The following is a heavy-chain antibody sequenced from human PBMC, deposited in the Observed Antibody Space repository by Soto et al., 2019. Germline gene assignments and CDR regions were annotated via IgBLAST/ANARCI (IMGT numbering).Heavy chain of an antibody. CDR2: GHYNGSA. CDR1: GGSLSTYL. V-gene: IGHV4-59*01. J-gene: IGHJ5*02. Sequence: QVQLEESGPGLVKPSETLSLTCVVSGGSLSTYLWGWIRQPPAKGLESFGAGHYNGSASHNPSLKSRVTISADPSKNHLSLTLRSTTAADTAVYYCARSFFPWGRGTLVTVSS. CDR3: ARSFFP.